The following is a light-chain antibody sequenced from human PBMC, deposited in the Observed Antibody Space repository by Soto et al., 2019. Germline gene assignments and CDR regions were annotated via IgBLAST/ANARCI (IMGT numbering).Light chain of an antibody. V-gene: IGLV2-14*01. CDR2: EVN. CDR1: SSDVGGYNY. Sequence: QSALTQPASVSGSPGQSITISCTGTSSDVGGYNYVSWYQKHPGKGPKLLIYEVNNRPSGVSNRFSGSKSGNTASLTISGLQAEDEADYYCNSYTSSSTRVFGGGTKLTVL. J-gene: IGLJ2*01. CDR3: NSYTSSSTRV.